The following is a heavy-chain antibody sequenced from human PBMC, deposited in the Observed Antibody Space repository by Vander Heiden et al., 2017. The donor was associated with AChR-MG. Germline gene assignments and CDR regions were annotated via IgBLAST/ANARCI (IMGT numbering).Heavy chain of an antibody. Sequence: QVQLVESGGGVVQPGRSLRLSCAARGFPFSSYAMHWVRQAPGKGLEWVAVISYDGSNKYYADSVKGRFTISRDNSKNTLYLQMNSLRAEDTAVYYCASDYDYVNYFDYWGQGTLVTVSS. V-gene: IGHV3-30-3*01. CDR1: GFPFSSYA. J-gene: IGHJ4*02. CDR2: ISYDGSNK. CDR3: ASDYDYVNYFDY. D-gene: IGHD3-16*01.